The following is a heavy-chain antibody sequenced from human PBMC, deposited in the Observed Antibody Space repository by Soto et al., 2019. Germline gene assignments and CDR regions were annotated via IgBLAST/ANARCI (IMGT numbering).Heavy chain of an antibody. V-gene: IGHV3-64D*08. J-gene: IGHJ5*02. CDR2: ISSNGGST. CDR1: GFTFSSHA. CDR3: VKDHEGYCSGGSCLNWFDP. Sequence: GGSLRLSCSASGFTFSSHAMHWVRQAPGKGLEYVSAISSNGGSTYYADSVKGRFTISRDNSKNTLYLQMSSLRAEDTAVYYCVKDHEGYCSGGSCLNWFDPWGQGTLVTVSS. D-gene: IGHD2-15*01.